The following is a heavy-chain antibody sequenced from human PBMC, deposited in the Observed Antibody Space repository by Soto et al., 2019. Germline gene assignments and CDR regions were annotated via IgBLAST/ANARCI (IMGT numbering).Heavy chain of an antibody. D-gene: IGHD6-13*01. Sequence: QVQLVQSGAEVKKPGASVKVSCKASGYTFTSYYMHWVRQAPGQGLEWMGIINPSGGSTSYAQKFQGRVTMTRDTSTSTVYMELSSLRSEDTAVYYCARTRIAAAGTDSNSDYWGQGTLVTVSS. CDR2: INPSGGST. CDR1: GYTFTSYY. V-gene: IGHV1-46*01. CDR3: ARTRIAAAGTDSNSDY. J-gene: IGHJ4*02.